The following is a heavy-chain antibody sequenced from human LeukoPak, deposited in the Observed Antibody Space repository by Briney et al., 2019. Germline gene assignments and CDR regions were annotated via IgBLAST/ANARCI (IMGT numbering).Heavy chain of an antibody. D-gene: IGHD2-15*01. Sequence: SETLSLTCTVSSGSISSYYWNWIRQPPGKGLEWIGEIYHSGSTNYNPSLKSRVTISVDKSKNQFSLKLSSVTAADTAVYYCAREKSGSSVFDYWGQGTLVTVSS. V-gene: IGHV4-59*12. CDR3: AREKSGSSVFDY. J-gene: IGHJ4*02. CDR2: IYHSGST. CDR1: SGSISSYY.